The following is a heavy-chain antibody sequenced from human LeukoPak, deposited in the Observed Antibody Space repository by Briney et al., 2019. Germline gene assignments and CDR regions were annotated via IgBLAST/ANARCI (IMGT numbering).Heavy chain of an antibody. D-gene: IGHD1-26*01. Sequence: GGSLRLSCVASGFTFSSYWMHWVRQTPGKGLVWVSRITSDGSTTTYADSVKGRFTISRDNAKNMLYVQMNSLTAEDTAVYYCVREWVSGMDVWGQGTTDSVSS. CDR2: ITSDGSTT. CDR1: GFTFSSYW. J-gene: IGHJ6*02. CDR3: VREWVSGMDV. V-gene: IGHV3-74*01.